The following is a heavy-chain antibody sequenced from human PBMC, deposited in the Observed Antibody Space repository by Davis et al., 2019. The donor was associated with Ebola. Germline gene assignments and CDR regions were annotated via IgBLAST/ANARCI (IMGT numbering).Heavy chain of an antibody. V-gene: IGHV3-30*04. J-gene: IGHJ4*02. Sequence: GESLKISCAASGFTFSSYAMHWVRQAPGKGLEWVAVISYDGSNKYYADSVKGRFTISRDNSKNTLYLQMNSLRAEDTAVYYCAKDERYYGGNVPYYFDYWGQGTLVTVSS. D-gene: IGHD4-23*01. CDR2: ISYDGSNK. CDR3: AKDERYYGGNVPYYFDY. CDR1: GFTFSSYA.